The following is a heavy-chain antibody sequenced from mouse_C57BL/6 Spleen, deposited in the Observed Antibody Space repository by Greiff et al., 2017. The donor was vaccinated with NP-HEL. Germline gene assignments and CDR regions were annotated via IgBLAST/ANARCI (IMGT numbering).Heavy chain of an antibody. CDR1: GYTFTSYW. D-gene: IGHD1-1*01. Sequence: QVQLKQPGAELVMPGASVKLSCKASGYTFTSYWMHWVKQRPGQGLEWIGEIDPSDSYTNYNQKFKGKSTLTVDNSSSTAYMQLSSLTSEDSAVYYCARRLSYYGSAMDYWGQGTSVTVSS. CDR2: IDPSDSYT. CDR3: ARRLSYYGSAMDY. V-gene: IGHV1-69*01. J-gene: IGHJ4*01.